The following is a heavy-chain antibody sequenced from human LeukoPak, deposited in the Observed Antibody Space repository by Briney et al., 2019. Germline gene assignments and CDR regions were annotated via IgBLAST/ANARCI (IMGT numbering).Heavy chain of an antibody. CDR2: ISHSGST. J-gene: IGHJ6*03. V-gene: IGHV4-34*01. CDR3: ARTYSRFYYFYMDV. Sequence: SETLSLTCAVYGGSFSGYYWSWIRQPPGKGLEWIGEISHSGSTHYNPSLKSRVTISLDTSKNQISLKLRSVTAADTAVYYCARTYSRFYYFYMDVWGEGTSVTIFS. D-gene: IGHD6-13*01. CDR1: GGSFSGYY.